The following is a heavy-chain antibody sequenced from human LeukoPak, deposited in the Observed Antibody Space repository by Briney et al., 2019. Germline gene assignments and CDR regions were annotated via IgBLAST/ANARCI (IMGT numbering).Heavy chain of an antibody. Sequence: PGGSLRLSCAASGFTFSSYGMHWVRQAPGKGLEWVAFIRYDGSNKYYADSVRGRFTISRDNSKNTLYLQMNSLRAEDTAVYYCAKDTRTLTVWFGELLDVWGKGTTVTISS. CDR2: IRYDGSNK. D-gene: IGHD3-10*01. J-gene: IGHJ6*04. V-gene: IGHV3-30*02. CDR3: AKDTRTLTVWFGELLDV. CDR1: GFTFSSYG.